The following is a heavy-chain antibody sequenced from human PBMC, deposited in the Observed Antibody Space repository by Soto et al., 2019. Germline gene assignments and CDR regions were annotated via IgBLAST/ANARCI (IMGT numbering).Heavy chain of an antibody. CDR1: GYTFTSYY. CDR2: INPSGGST. J-gene: IGHJ6*02. V-gene: IGHV1-46*01. Sequence: ASVKVSCKASGYTFTSYYMHWVRQAPGQGLEWMGIINPSGGSTSYAQKFQGRVTTTRDTSTSTVYMELSSLRSEDTAVYYCARGISGYGSHYRYYYYYGMDVWGQGTTVTVSS. D-gene: IGHD3-10*01. CDR3: ARGISGYGSHYRYYYYYGMDV.